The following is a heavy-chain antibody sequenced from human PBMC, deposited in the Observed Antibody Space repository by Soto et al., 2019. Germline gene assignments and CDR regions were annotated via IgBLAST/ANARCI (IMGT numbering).Heavy chain of an antibody. D-gene: IGHD4-17*01. CDR1: GGSISSSSYY. V-gene: IGHV4-39*02. CDR3: AREGAYGDYVDY. Sequence: SETLSLTCTVSGGSISSSSYYWGWIRQPPGKGLEWIGSIYYSGSTYYNPSLKSRVTISVDTSKNQFSLKLSSVTAADTAVYYCAREGAYGDYVDYWGQGTQVTVSS. J-gene: IGHJ4*02. CDR2: IYYSGST.